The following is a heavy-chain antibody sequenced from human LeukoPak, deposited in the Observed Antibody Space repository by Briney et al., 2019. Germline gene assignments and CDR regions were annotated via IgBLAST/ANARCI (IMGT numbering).Heavy chain of an antibody. CDR1: GGSISSYY. V-gene: IGHV4-4*07. J-gene: IGHJ4*02. D-gene: IGHD5-18*01. CDR2: FYSSENY. Sequence: SETLSLTCTVSGGSISSYYWSWIRQPAGKALEWIGRFYSSENYNYIPSLKSRVTMSVDTSKNQFSLKLSSVTAADTAVYYCARASGYSYGPGTVDYWGQGTLVTVSS. CDR3: ARASGYSYGPGTVDY.